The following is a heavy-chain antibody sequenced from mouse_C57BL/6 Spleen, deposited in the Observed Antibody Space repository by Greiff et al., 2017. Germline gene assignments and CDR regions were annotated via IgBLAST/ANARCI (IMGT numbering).Heavy chain of an antibody. Sequence: VQLQQSGPELVKPGASVKISCKASGYAFSSSWMNWVKQRPGKGLEWIGRIYPGDGDTNYNGKFKGKATLTADKSFSTAYMQLSSLTSEASAVYFCARSGQLRLGFAYWGQGTLVTVSA. CDR1: GYAFSSSW. CDR2: IYPGDGDT. V-gene: IGHV1-82*01. CDR3: ARSGQLRLGFAY. D-gene: IGHD3-2*02. J-gene: IGHJ3*01.